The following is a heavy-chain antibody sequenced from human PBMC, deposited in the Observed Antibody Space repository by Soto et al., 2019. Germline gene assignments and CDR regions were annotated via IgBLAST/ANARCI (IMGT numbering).Heavy chain of an antibody. Sequence: SETLSLTCTVSGGSISSYYWSWIRQPPGKGLEWIGYIYYSGSTNYNPSLKSRVTISVDTSKNQFSLKLSSVTAADTAVYYCASSDEMATITYYWGQGTLVTVSS. CDR1: GGSISSYY. CDR3: ASSDEMATITYY. CDR2: IYYSGST. V-gene: IGHV4-59*01. J-gene: IGHJ4*02. D-gene: IGHD5-12*01.